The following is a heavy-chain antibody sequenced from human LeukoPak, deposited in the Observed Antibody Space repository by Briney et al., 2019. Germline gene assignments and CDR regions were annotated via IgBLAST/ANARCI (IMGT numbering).Heavy chain of an antibody. CDR2: IYYSGST. V-gene: IGHV4-59*01. Sequence: SETLSLTCTVSGGSISSYYWSWIRQPPGKGLEWIGYIYYSGSTNYNPSLKSRVTISVDTSKNQFSLKLSSVTAADTAVYYCARGGITMVRGVPYYYYYYMDVWGRGTTVTVSS. CDR1: GGSISSYY. CDR3: ARGGITMVRGVPYYYYYYMDV. D-gene: IGHD3-10*01. J-gene: IGHJ6*03.